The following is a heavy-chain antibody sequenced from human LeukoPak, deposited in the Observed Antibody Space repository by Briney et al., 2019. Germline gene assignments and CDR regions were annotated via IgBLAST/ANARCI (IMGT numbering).Heavy chain of an antibody. J-gene: IGHJ4*02. CDR1: GFTFSSYA. CDR2: ISYDGSNK. Sequence: GGSLRLSCAASGFTFSSYAMHWVRQAPGKGLEWVAVISYDGSNKYYADSVKGRFTISRDNSKNTLYLQTSSLRAEDTAVYYCTSPTTMVRGVIIDYWGQGTLVTASS. D-gene: IGHD3-10*01. CDR3: TSPTTMVRGVIIDY. V-gene: IGHV3-30-3*01.